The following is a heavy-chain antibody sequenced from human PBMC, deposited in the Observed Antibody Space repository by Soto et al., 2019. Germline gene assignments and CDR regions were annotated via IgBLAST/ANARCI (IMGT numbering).Heavy chain of an antibody. V-gene: IGHV3-48*01. CDR1: GFTFSSYS. CDR2: ISSSSSTI. CDR3: AREYCSGTSCLNWFDP. D-gene: IGHD2-2*01. J-gene: IGHJ5*02. Sequence: SLRLSCAASGFTFSSYSMNWVRQAPGKGLEWVSYISSSSSTIYYADSVKGRFTISRDNAKNSLYLQMNSLRAEDTAVYYCAREYCSGTSCLNWFDPWGQGTLVTVSS.